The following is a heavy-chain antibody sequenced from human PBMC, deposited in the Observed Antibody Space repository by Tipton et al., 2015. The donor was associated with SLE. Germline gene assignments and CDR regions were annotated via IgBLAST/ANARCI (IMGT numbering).Heavy chain of an antibody. CDR3: ARKRGDRVGLDY. CDR1: GASLSSYY. V-gene: IGHV4-59*01. CDR2: ISYSGST. Sequence: TLSLTCTVSGASLSSYYWNWIRQPPGKGLEWIGYISYSGSTNYNPSLKSRVTISLDTSKNQFSLNLRSVTAADTAVYYCARKRGDRVGLDYWGQGTLVTVSS. J-gene: IGHJ4*02. D-gene: IGHD3-10*01.